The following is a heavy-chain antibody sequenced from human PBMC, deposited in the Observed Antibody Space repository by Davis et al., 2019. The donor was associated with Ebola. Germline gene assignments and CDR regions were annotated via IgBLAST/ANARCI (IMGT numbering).Heavy chain of an antibody. V-gene: IGHV1-18*01. CDR1: GYTFTSYG. CDR3: AREMEGLWFGEPLEP. CDR2: ISAYNGNT. J-gene: IGHJ5*02. D-gene: IGHD3-10*01. Sequence: ASVKVSCKASGYTFTSYGISWVRQAPGQGLEWMGWISAYNGNTNYAQKLQGRVTITRDTSASTAYMELSSLRSEDTAVYYCAREMEGLWFGEPLEPWGQGTLVTVSS.